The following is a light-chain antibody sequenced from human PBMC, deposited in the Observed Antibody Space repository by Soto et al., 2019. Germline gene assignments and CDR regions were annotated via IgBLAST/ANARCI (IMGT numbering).Light chain of an antibody. CDR2: EVS. J-gene: IGLJ3*02. CDR1: SSDVGGYNS. V-gene: IGLV2-14*01. Sequence: QSVLTQPASVSGSPGQSITISCTETSSDVGGYNSVSWYQQHPGKAPKLMIFEVSNRPSGVSNRFSGSKSGNTASLTISGLYTEDEADYYCSSYTTSSTLWVFGGGTKLTVL. CDR3: SSYTTSSTLWV.